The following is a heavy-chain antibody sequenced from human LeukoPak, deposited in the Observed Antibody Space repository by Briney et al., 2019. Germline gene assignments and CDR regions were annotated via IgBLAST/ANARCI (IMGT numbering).Heavy chain of an antibody. V-gene: IGHV3-30*18. J-gene: IGHJ5*02. Sequence: GGSLRLSCAASGFAFSSYGMHWVRQAPGKGLEWVAVISYDGSNKYYADSVKGRFTISRDNSKNTLYLQMNSLRAEDTAVYYCAKDPLWLTWGQGTLVTVSS. D-gene: IGHD5-12*01. CDR3: AKDPLWLT. CDR2: ISYDGSNK. CDR1: GFAFSSYG.